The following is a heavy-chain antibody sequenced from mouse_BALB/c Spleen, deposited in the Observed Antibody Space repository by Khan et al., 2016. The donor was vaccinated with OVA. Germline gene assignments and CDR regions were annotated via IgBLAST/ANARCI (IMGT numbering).Heavy chain of an antibody. CDR1: GYTFTSYT. CDR3: ARKRTRASY. V-gene: IGHV1-4*01. CDR2: INPSSGYT. Sequence: QVQLKQSGAELVKPGASVKMSCKASGYTFTSYTMHWVQQRPGQGLEWIGYINPSSGYTKYNQKFKDKATLTADKSSSTAYMQLSSLTSEDSAVYYCARKRTRASYWGQGTTLTVSS. J-gene: IGHJ2*01. D-gene: IGHD3-3*01.